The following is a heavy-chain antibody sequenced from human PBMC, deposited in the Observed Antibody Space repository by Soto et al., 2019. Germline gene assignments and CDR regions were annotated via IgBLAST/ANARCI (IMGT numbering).Heavy chain of an antibody. CDR3: ARDDFRSGYTNYYYYYYYMDV. D-gene: IGHD3-3*01. J-gene: IGHJ6*03. Sequence: EVQLVESGGGLVQPGGSLRLCCAASGFTFSSYWMSWVRQAPGKGLEWVANIKQDGSEKYYVDSVKGRFTISRDNAKNSLYLQMNSLRAEDTAVYYCARDDFRSGYTNYYYYYYYMDVWGKGTTVTVSS. V-gene: IGHV3-7*01. CDR2: IKQDGSEK. CDR1: GFTFSSYW.